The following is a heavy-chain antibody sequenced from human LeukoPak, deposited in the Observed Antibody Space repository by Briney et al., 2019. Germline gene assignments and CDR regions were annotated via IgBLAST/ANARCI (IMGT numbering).Heavy chain of an antibody. CDR3: ARSKVGRLQSLEASTTFVY. J-gene: IGHJ4*02. V-gene: IGHV4-39*01. CDR2: IYYSGST. Sequence: SETLSLTCTVSGGSISSSSYYWGWIRQPPGKGLEWIGSIYYSGSTYYNPSLKSRVTISVDTSKNQFSLKLSSVTAADTAVYYCARSKVGRLQSLEASTTFVYWGQGTLVTVSS. D-gene: IGHD6-19*01. CDR1: GGSISSSSYY.